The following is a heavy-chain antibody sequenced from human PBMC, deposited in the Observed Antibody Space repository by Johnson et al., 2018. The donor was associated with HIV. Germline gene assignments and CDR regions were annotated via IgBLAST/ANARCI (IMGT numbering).Heavy chain of an antibody. Sequence: VQLVESGGGVVQPGRSLRLSCAASGFTFSSYSMNWVRQAPGKGLEWVSYISSSSSTIYYADSVKGRFTISRDNAKNSLYLQMNSLRGEDTAVYYCARVGDAFDIWGQGTMVTVSS. CDR3: ARVGDAFDI. J-gene: IGHJ3*02. CDR1: GFTFSSYS. V-gene: IGHV3-48*04. CDR2: ISSSSSTI. D-gene: IGHD1-26*01.